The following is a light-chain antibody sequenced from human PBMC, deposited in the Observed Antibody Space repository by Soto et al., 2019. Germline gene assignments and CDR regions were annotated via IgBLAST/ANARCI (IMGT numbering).Light chain of an antibody. Sequence: LTQPPSASGSPVQSVAIACTGTSSDVGGYNYVSWYQQHPGKAPKLMIYEVNKRPSGVPDRFSGSKSGNTASLTVSGLQAEDEADYYCSSYAGSSNVFGTGTKVTVL. CDR3: SSYAGSSNV. CDR1: SSDVGGYNY. J-gene: IGLJ1*01. V-gene: IGLV2-8*01. CDR2: EVN.